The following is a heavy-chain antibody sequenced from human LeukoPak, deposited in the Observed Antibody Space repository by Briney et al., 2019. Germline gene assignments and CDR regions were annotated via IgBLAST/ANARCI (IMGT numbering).Heavy chain of an antibody. CDR3: ARGEDFERYYLAY. J-gene: IGHJ4*02. CDR1: AGSISLYDTYY. V-gene: IGHV4-61*01. CDR2: IYYTGTT. D-gene: IGHD3-9*01. Sequence: SETLSLTCTVSAGSISLYDTYYWTWIRQIPGKGLEWIGYIYYTGTTNYNPLFESRATISVDTSKNQFSLKLTSVTAADTAVYFCARGEDFERYYLAYWGQGTLVTVSS.